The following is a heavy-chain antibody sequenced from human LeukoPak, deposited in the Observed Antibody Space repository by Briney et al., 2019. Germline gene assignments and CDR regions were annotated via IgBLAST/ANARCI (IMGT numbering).Heavy chain of an antibody. CDR2: INHSGST. V-gene: IGHV4-34*01. CDR1: GGSISSYY. CDR3: ARGKYHYYNSAGRWFDP. Sequence: SETLSLTCTVSGGSISSYYWSWIRQPPGKGLEWIGEINHSGSTNYNPSLKSRVTISVDTSKNQFSLKLSSVTAADTAVYYCARGKYHYYNSAGRWFDPWGQGTLVTVSS. J-gene: IGHJ5*02. D-gene: IGHD5-24*01.